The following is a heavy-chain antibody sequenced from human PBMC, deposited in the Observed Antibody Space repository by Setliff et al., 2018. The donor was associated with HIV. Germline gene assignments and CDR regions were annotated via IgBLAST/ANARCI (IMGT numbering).Heavy chain of an antibody. CDR3: ARDLYYYDSSGPPDAFDI. V-gene: IGHV3-7*01. J-gene: IGHJ3*02. CDR2: IKQDGSAK. D-gene: IGHD3-22*01. Sequence: GGSLRLSCTASGLTFNNAWVSWVRQAPGKGLEWVANIKQDGSAKYYVDSVKGRFTISRDNAKHSLYLQMNSLRAEDTAVYHCARDLYYYDSSGPPDAFDIWGQGTMVTVS. CDR1: GLTFNNAW.